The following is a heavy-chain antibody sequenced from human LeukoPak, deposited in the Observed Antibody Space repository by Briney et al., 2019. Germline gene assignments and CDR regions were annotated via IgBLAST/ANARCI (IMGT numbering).Heavy chain of an antibody. J-gene: IGHJ4*02. V-gene: IGHV1-69*13. CDR1: GGTFSSYA. D-gene: IGHD6-13*01. CDR3: ARVLLDSSSWYSHFDY. CDR2: IIPIFGTA. Sequence: SVKVSCKASGGTFSSYAISWVRQAPGRGLEWMGGIIPIFGTANYAQKFQGRVTITADESTSTAYMELSSLRSEDTAVYYCARVLLDSSSWYSHFDYWGQGTLVTVSS.